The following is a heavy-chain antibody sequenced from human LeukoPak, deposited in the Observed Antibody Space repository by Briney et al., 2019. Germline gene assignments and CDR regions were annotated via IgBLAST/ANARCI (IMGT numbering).Heavy chain of an antibody. CDR2: IYTSGST. CDR3: AVTGIAAAGDYYYYYMDV. CDR1: GGSISSYY. V-gene: IGHV4-4*09. J-gene: IGHJ6*03. D-gene: IGHD6-13*01. Sequence: SETLSLTCTVSGGSISSYYWSWIRQPPGKGLEWIGYIYTSGSTNYNPSLKSRVTISVDTSKNQFSLKLSSVTAADTAVYYCAVTGIAAAGDYYYYYMDVWGKATTVTVSS.